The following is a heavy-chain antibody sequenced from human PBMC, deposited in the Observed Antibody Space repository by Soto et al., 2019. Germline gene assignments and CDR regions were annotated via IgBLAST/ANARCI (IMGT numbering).Heavy chain of an antibody. D-gene: IGHD5-18*01. CDR3: AGGEVDTPPCDP. Sequence: QVQLVQSGAEVKKPGASVKVSCKASGYTFTGYYMHWVRQAPGQGREWMGWINPNSGNTKYVQKFQGRVIMSRDTPIRPAYRELGRLTSDYTAVDYCAGGEVDTPPCDPGGQGTRVTVSS. V-gene: IGHV1-2*02. CDR1: GYTFTGYY. CDR2: INPNSGNT. J-gene: IGHJ5*02.